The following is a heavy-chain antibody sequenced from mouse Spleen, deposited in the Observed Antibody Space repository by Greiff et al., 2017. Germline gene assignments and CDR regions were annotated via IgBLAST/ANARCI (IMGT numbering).Heavy chain of an antibody. D-gene: IGHD4-1*01. CDR1: GYTFTSYW. J-gene: IGHJ2*01. CDR3: ARGGLGYFDY. Sequence: SGAELVMPGASVKLSCKASGYTFTSYWMHWVKQRPGQGLEWIGEIDPSDSYTNYNQKFKGKATLTVDKSSSTAYMQLSSLTSEDSAVYYCARGGLGYFDYWGQGTTLTVSS. V-gene: IGHV1-69*01. CDR2: IDPSDSYT.